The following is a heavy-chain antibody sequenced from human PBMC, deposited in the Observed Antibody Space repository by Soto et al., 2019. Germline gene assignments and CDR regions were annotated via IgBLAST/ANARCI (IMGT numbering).Heavy chain of an antibody. D-gene: IGHD6-19*01. J-gene: IGHJ4*02. CDR1: GASITNTNW. CDR2: IYHRGNI. Sequence: QVQLQESGPGLVQPSGTLSLTCIVSGASITNTNWWSWVRQPPGKGLEWIGEIYHRGNIDYNPSLXGXVXXSVDQSKNVFSLRMTSMTAADTAVYYCARDRVSSPWYYFDSWGQGILVTVSS. CDR3: ARDRVSSPWYYFDS. V-gene: IGHV4-4*02.